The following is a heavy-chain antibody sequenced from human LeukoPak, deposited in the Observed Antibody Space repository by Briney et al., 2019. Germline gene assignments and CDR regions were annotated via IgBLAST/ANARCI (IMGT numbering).Heavy chain of an antibody. D-gene: IGHD6-6*01. Sequence: ASVKVSCKASGYTFTGYYMHWVRQAPGQGLEWMGWINPNSGGTNYAQKFQGRVTMTRDTSISTAYMELSRLRSDDTAVYYCAGDSSGNTYYCYYYMDVWGKGTTVTVSS. CDR2: INPNSGGT. CDR1: GYTFTGYY. V-gene: IGHV1-2*02. J-gene: IGHJ6*03. CDR3: AGDSSGNTYYCYYYMDV.